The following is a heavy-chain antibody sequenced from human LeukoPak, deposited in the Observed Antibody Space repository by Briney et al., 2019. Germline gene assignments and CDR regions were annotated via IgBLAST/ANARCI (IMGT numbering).Heavy chain of an antibody. Sequence: GGSLRLSCAASGFTFDDYAMHWVRQAPGKGLEWVSGISWNSGSIGYADSVKGRFAISRDNAKNSLYLQMNSLRAEDMALYYCAKSNSAAIAAWYNWFDPWGQGTLVTVSS. CDR1: GFTFDDYA. V-gene: IGHV3-9*03. J-gene: IGHJ5*02. CDR2: ISWNSGSI. D-gene: IGHD6-6*01. CDR3: AKSNSAAIAAWYNWFDP.